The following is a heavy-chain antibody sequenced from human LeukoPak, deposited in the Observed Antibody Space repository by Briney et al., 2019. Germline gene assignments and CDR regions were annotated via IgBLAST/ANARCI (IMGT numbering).Heavy chain of an antibody. V-gene: IGHV3-30-3*01. J-gene: IGHJ4*02. D-gene: IGHD3-22*01. CDR3: VRDSEYYFDHSASCDD. CDR1: GFTFTAYL. Sequence: PGGSLRLSCAASGFTFTAYLIHWVRQAPGKGLEWVAVMSSDGNAMFYADSVKGRFTISRDNSKTSLYLEMNGLRAEDTAVYYCVRDSEYYFDHSASCDDWGQGTLVTVSS. CDR2: MSSDGNAM.